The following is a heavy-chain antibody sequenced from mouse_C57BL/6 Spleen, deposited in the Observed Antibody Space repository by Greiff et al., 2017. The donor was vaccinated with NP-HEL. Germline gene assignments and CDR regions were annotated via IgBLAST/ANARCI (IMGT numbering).Heavy chain of an antibody. CDR3: ARRSYYDYDGDGYYFDY. Sequence: DVQLVESGGGLVKPGGSLKLSCAASGFTFSSYTMSWVRQTPEKRLEWVATISGGGGNTYYPDSVKGRFTISRDNAKNTLYLQMSSLRSEDTALYYCARRSYYDYDGDGYYFDYWGQGTTLTVSS. CDR1: GFTFSSYT. J-gene: IGHJ2*01. V-gene: IGHV5-9*01. CDR2: ISGGGGNT. D-gene: IGHD2-4*01.